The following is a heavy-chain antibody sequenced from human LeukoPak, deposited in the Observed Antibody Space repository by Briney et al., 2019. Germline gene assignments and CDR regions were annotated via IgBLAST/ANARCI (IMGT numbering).Heavy chain of an antibody. V-gene: IGHV3-33*06. Sequence: PGRSLRLSCAASGFTFSNYGMHWVRQAPGKGLEWVAVIWYDGSERYYADSVKGRFTISRDNSKNTLYLQMNSLRAEDTAVYYCVKIGDSSGYLLSRFDYWGQGTLVTVSS. CDR1: GFTFSNYG. D-gene: IGHD3-22*01. CDR2: IWYDGSER. J-gene: IGHJ4*02. CDR3: VKIGDSSGYLLSRFDY.